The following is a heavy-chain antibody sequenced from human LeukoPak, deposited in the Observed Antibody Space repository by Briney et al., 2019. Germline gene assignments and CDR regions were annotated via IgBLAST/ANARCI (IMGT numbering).Heavy chain of an antibody. V-gene: IGHV1-18*01. CDR2: ISAYNGNT. CDR3: ARDRTSSWYSPTPPFDY. J-gene: IGHJ4*02. D-gene: IGHD6-13*01. Sequence: GASVKVSCKASGYTFTSYGISWVRQAPGQGLEWMGWISAYNGNTNYAQKLQGRVTMTTDTDTSTAYMELRSLRSDDTAVYYCARDRTSSWYSPTPPFDYWGQGTLVTVSS. CDR1: GYTFTSYG.